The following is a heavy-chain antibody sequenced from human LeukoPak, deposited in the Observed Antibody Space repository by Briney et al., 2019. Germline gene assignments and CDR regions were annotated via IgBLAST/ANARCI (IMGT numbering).Heavy chain of an antibody. CDR2: IYTSGST. Sequence: PSETLSLTCTVSGGSISSYYWSWIRQPAGKGLEWIGRIYTSGSTNYNPSLKSRVTISVDTSKNQFSLKLTSVTAADTAVYYCASNLYGSGNYFAYWGQGTLVTVSS. V-gene: IGHV4-4*07. D-gene: IGHD3-10*01. CDR3: ASNLYGSGNYFAY. CDR1: GGSISSYY. J-gene: IGHJ4*02.